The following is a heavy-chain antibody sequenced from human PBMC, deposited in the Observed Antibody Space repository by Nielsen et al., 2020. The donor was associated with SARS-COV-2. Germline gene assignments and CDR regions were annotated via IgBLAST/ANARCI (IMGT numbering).Heavy chain of an antibody. Sequence: SETLSLTCAVYGGSFSGYYWSWIRQPPGKGLEWIGEINHSGSTNYNPSLKSRVTISVDTSKNQFSLKLSSVTAADTALYYCARGRLLWFGELRGWFDPWGQGTLVTVSS. CDR3: ARGRLLWFGELRGWFDP. CDR2: INHSGST. J-gene: IGHJ5*02. V-gene: IGHV4-34*01. D-gene: IGHD3-10*01. CDR1: GGSFSGYY.